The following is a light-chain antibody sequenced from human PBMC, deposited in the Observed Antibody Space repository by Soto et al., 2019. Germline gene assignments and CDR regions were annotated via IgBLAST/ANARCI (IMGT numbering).Light chain of an antibody. CDR3: QQSYNTWT. Sequence: DIQVSLSPSSLSASVRDRVTINCLASQNIGIYLNWFQQKPGKAPKVLIYGAFTLHSGVPSRFSGSGAGTDFTLTISSLQPEDFATYYCQQSYNTWTFGQGTKVDTK. CDR1: QNIGIY. V-gene: IGKV1-39*01. CDR2: GAF. J-gene: IGKJ1*01.